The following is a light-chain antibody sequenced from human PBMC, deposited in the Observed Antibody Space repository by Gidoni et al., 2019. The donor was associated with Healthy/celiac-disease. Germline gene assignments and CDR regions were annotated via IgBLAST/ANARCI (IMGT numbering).Light chain of an antibody. Sequence: QSALTQPASVSGSPGQSLTISCTGTSSDVGGYNYVSWYQQHPGKAPKLMIYEVSNRPSGVSNRVSGSKSGNTASLTISGLQAEDEADYYCSSYTSSSTPVFGTGTKVTVL. V-gene: IGLV2-14*01. CDR2: EVS. J-gene: IGLJ1*01. CDR3: SSYTSSSTPV. CDR1: SSDVGGYNY.